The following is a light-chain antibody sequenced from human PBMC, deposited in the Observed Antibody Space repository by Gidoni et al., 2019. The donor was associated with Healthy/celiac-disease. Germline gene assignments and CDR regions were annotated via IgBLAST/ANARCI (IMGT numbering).Light chain of an antibody. J-gene: IGKJ4*01. Sequence: DIQMTQSPSTLSASVGDRVTITCRASQSISSWLAWYQQKPGKAPKLLIYKASSLASGVPSRFRGSGSGTEFTLTISSLQPDDFATYYCQQITTFGGGTKVEIK. V-gene: IGKV1-5*03. CDR2: KAS. CDR3: QQITT. CDR1: QSISSW.